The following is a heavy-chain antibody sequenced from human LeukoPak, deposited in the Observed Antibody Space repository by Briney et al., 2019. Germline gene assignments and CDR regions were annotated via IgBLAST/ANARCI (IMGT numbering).Heavy chain of an antibody. CDR3: AKLSGIRGTHLVISD. CDR1: GFTFSGYG. J-gene: IGHJ4*02. CDR2: ISGNSGST. D-gene: IGHD3-9*01. V-gene: IGHV3-23*01. Sequence: GGSLRLSCAASGFTFSGYGMSWVRQAPGKGLESVSSISGNSGSTYYADSVKGRFTISRDNSKNTLYLLMNSLRAEDTAVYFCAKLSGIRGTHLVISDWGQGTLVTVSS.